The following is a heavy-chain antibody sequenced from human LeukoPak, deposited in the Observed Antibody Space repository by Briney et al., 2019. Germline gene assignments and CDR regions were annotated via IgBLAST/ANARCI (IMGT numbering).Heavy chain of an antibody. V-gene: IGHV3-48*02. Sequence: PGGSLRLSCAASGFTFSDYSMNWVRQAPGKGLEWISYISRSSSTIYYTDSVKGRFSISRDNAENSLYLQMNSLRDEDTAVYYCARDTPFDYWGQGTLVTVSS. CDR3: ARDTPFDY. CDR1: GFTFSDYS. J-gene: IGHJ4*02. CDR2: ISRSSSTI.